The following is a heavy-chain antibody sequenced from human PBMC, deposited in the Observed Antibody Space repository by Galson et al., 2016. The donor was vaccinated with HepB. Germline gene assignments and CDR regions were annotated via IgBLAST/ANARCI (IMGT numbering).Heavy chain of an antibody. CDR2: ISRSGDST. V-gene: IGHV3-23*01. CDR1: GFTFRNYG. J-gene: IGHJ6*02. CDR3: VQGSTAPAV. Sequence: SLRLSCAASGFTFRNYGMTWVRQAPGKGLEVVSSISRSGDSTDYADSVKGRFTISRENSKNTLSLQMNSMTADDTAVYYCVQGSTAPAVWGQGTTVTVSS. D-gene: IGHD2-2*01.